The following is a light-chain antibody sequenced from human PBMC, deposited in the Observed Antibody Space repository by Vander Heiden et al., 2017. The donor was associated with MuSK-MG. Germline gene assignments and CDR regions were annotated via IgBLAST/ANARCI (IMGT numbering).Light chain of an antibody. V-gene: IGLV1-44*01. CDR2: SNN. Sequence: QSVLTQPPSASGTPGQRVTISCSGRTSNSGSNNVNGYQQLPGTAPKLLIYSNNQRTSGVPDRFSGSKSGTAASLAISGLQAEEEADYYCAAWDDSRNAVVFGGGTKLTVL. CDR3: AAWDDSRNAVV. CDR1: TSNSGSNN. J-gene: IGLJ2*01.